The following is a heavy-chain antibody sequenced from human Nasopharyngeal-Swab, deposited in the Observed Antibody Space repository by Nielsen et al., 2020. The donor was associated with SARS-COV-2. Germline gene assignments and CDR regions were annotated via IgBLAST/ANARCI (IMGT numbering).Heavy chain of an antibody. D-gene: IGHD2-21*02. CDR2: MNPNSGNT. CDR3: ARDVLILCGGDCYSNYYYGMDV. CDR1: GYTFTSYD. J-gene: IGHJ6*02. V-gene: IGHV1-8*01. Sequence: SVKVSCKASGYTFTSYDINWVRQATGQGLEWMGWMNPNSGNTGYAQKFQGRVTITADESTSTAYMELSSLRSEDTAVYYCARDVLILCGGDCYSNYYYGMDVWGQGTTVTVSS.